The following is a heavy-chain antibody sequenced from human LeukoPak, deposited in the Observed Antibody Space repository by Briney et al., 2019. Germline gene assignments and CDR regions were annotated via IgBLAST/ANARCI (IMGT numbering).Heavy chain of an antibody. CDR1: GFTFSTYS. V-gene: IGHV3-21*01. D-gene: IGHD5-12*01. J-gene: IGHJ6*02. CDR3: ARHGQSGYGYYYGMDV. Sequence: GGSLRLSCAASGFTFSTYSMNWVRQAPGKGLEWVSSISGSSIYIYYADSVKGRFTISRDNAKNSLYLQLNSLRAEDTAVYYCARHGQSGYGYYYGMDVWGQGTTVTVSS. CDR2: ISGSSIYI.